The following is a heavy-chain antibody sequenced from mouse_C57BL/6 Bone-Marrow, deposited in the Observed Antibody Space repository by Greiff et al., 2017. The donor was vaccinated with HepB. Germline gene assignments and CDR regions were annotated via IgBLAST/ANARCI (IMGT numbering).Heavy chain of an antibody. Sequence: DVQLVESEGGLVQPGSSMKLSCTASGFTFSDYYMAWVRQVPEKGLEWVANINYDGSSTYYLDSLKSRFIISRDNAKNILYLQMSSLKSEDTATYYCARDRGYGSSYGYRGQGTTLTVSS. CDR3: ARDRGYGSSYGY. CDR2: INYDGSST. D-gene: IGHD1-1*01. CDR1: GFTFSDYY. V-gene: IGHV5-16*01. J-gene: IGHJ2*01.